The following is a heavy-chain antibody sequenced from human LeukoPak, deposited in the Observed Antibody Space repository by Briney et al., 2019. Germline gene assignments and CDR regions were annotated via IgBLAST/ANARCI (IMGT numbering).Heavy chain of an antibody. CDR1: GGTFSSYA. D-gene: IGHD3-22*01. CDR3: ARAPTDSSGYRIQYYFDY. J-gene: IGHJ4*02. V-gene: IGHV1-69*04. Sequence: SVKVSCKASGGTFSSYAISWVRQAPGQGLEWMGRIIPILGIANYAQKFQGRVTITADKSTSTAYMELSSLRSEDTAVYYCARAPTDSSGYRIQYYFDYWGQGTLVTVSS. CDR2: IIPILGIA.